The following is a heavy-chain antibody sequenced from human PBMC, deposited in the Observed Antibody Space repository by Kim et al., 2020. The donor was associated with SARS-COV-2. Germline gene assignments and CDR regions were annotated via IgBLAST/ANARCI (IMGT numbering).Heavy chain of an antibody. CDR2: FDPEDGET. CDR3: ATDSSEQWLVNHWFDP. V-gene: IGHV1-24*01. D-gene: IGHD6-19*01. CDR1: GYTLTELS. Sequence: ASVKVSCKVSGYTLTELSMHWVRQAPGKGLEWMGGFDPEDGETIYAQKFQGRVTMTEDTSTDTAYMELSSLRSEDTAVYYCATDSSEQWLVNHWFDPWGQGTLVTVSS. J-gene: IGHJ5*02.